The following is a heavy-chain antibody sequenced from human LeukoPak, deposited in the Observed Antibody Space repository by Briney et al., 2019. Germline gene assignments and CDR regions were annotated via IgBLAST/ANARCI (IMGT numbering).Heavy chain of an antibody. CDR2: IFFTGNT. CDR3: AREPLWSGYSYYYYYMDV. V-gene: IGHV4-59*12. CDR1: GGSISSYY. J-gene: IGHJ6*03. Sequence: SETLSLTCTVSGGSISSYYWSWIRQPPGEALQWIGYIFFTGNTNYNPSLRSRVTISIDTSKNQFSLQLSSVTAADTAVYYCAREPLWSGYSYYYYYMDVWGKGTTVTVSS. D-gene: IGHD3-3*01.